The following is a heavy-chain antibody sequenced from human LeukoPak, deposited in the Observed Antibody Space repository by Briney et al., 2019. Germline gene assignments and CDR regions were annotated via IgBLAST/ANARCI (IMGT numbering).Heavy chain of an antibody. V-gene: IGHV4-34*01. CDR3: GRTLGWCDP. J-gene: IGHJ5*02. CDR2: INHSGST. Sequence: SETLSLTCAVYGGSFSGYYWSWIRQPPGKGLEWIGEINHSGSTNYNPSLKSRVTISVDTSKNQFSLKLSSVTAADTAVYYCGRTLGWCDPWGQGTLVTVSS. CDR1: GGSFSGYY.